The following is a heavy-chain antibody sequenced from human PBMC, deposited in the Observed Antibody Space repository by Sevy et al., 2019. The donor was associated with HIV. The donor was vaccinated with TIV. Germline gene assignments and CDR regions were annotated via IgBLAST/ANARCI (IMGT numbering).Heavy chain of an antibody. CDR1: GGSISSYC. CDR3: ARSRGSTKFTGGWFDP. V-gene: IGHV4-59*01. J-gene: IGHJ5*02. CDR2: IYYSGST. Sequence: SETLSLTCTVSGGSISSYCWSWIRQPPGKGLEWIGYIYYSGSTNYNPSLKSRVTISVDTSKNQFSLKLSSVTAADTAVYYCARSRGSTKFTGGWFDPWGQGTLVTVSS. D-gene: IGHD2-8*02.